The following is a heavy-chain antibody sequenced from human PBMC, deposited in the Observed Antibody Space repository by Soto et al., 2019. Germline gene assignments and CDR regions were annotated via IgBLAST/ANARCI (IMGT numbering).Heavy chain of an antibody. CDR2: IIPIFGTA. D-gene: IGHD5-18*01. Sequence: QVQLVQSGAAVKKPGSSVKVSCKASGGTFSSYAMSWVRQAPGQGLEWMGGIIPIFGTANYAQKFQGRVTITADESTSTAYMELSSLRSEDTAVYYCARSFPRGYSYGYFGYWGQGTLVTVSS. CDR1: GGTFSSYA. CDR3: ARSFPRGYSYGYFGY. J-gene: IGHJ4*02. V-gene: IGHV1-69*12.